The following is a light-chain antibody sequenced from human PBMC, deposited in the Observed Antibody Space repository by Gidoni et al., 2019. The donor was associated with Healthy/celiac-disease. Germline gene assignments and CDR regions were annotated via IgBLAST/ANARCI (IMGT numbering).Light chain of an antibody. J-gene: IGKJ2*01. CDR1: QSVSSSD. V-gene: IGKV3-20*01. CDR2: GAS. Sequence: EIVLTQSPDTLSLSQGERATLSCRASQSVSSSDLAWYQQKPGQAPRLLIYGASSRATGIPDRFSGSGSGTDFTLTISRLEPEDFAVYYCQQYGTSPYTFGQGTKLEIK. CDR3: QQYGTSPYT.